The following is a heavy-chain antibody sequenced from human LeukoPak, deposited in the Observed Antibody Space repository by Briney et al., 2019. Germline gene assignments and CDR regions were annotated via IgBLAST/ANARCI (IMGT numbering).Heavy chain of an antibody. CDR2: IYYSGST. V-gene: IGHV4-59*08. CDR3: ARVTVWGVLTVAHFDY. Sequence: SETLSLTCTVSGGSISSYYWSWIRQPPGKGLEWIGYIYYSGSTNYNPSLKSRVTISVDTSKNQFALKLSSVTAADTAGYYCARVTVWGVLTVAHFDYWGQGTLVTVSS. CDR1: GGSISSYY. J-gene: IGHJ4*02. D-gene: IGHD3-16*01.